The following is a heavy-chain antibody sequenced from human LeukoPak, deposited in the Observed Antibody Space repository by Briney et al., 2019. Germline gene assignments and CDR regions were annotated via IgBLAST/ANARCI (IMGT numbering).Heavy chain of an antibody. CDR2: IYYSGST. V-gene: IGHV4-59*06. J-gene: IGHJ4*02. Sequence: SETLSLTCAVYGGSFSGYYWSWIRQPPGKGLEWIGYIYYSGSTYYNPSLKSRVTISVDTSKNQFSLKLSSVTAADTAVYYCARQLWWYYFDYWGQGTLVTVSS. D-gene: IGHD5-18*01. CDR3: ARQLWWYYFDY. CDR1: GGSFSGYY.